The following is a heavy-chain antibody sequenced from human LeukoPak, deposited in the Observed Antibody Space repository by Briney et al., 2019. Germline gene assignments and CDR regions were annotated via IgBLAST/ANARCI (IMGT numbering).Heavy chain of an antibody. V-gene: IGHV3-23*01. D-gene: IGHD4-17*01. Sequence: GGSLRLSCAASGFTFSSYAMSWVRQAPGKGLEWVSAISGSGGSTYYADSVKGRFTISRDNSKNTLYLQMNSLRAEDTAVYYCAKIGDYGDYDGDAFDIWGQGTMVTVSS. CDR1: GFTFSSYA. J-gene: IGHJ3*02. CDR3: AKIGDYGDYDGDAFDI. CDR2: ISGSGGST.